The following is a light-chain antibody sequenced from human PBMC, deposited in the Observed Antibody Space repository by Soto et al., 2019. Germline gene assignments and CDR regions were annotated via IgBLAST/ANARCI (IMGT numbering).Light chain of an antibody. CDR1: QSVANKY. CDR2: AAS. CDR3: QQYGSSLPWS. V-gene: IGKV3-20*01. Sequence: EIVLTQPPGTLSLSPGDRATLSCRASQSVANKYLAWYQQKPGQAPRLLIYAASTRATGIPDRFSGSGSGTDFTLTIIRLEPEDFAVYYCQQYGSSLPWSFGQGTKVEIK. J-gene: IGKJ1*01.